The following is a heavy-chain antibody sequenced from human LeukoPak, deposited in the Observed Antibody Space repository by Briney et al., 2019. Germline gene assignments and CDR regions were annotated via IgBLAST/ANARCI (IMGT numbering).Heavy chain of an antibody. Sequence: GGSLRLSCAASGFTFSSYEMNWVRQAPGKGLEWVSYISSSGSTIYYAGSVKGRFTISRDNAKKSLFLQMNSPRVEDTAVYHCVRPELPEWFVLFDFWGQGTLVTVSS. D-gene: IGHD3-3*01. V-gene: IGHV3-48*03. CDR2: ISSSGSTI. CDR1: GFTFSSYE. CDR3: VRPELPEWFVLFDF. J-gene: IGHJ4*02.